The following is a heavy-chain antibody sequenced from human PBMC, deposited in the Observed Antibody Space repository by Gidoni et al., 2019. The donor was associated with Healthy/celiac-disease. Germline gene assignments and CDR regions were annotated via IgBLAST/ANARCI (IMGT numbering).Heavy chain of an antibody. J-gene: IGHJ4*02. D-gene: IGHD4-4*01. CDR1: GGSISSYY. V-gene: IGHV4-59*01. Sequence: QVQLQESGPGLVKPSETLSLTCTVSGGSISSYYWSWIRQPPGKGLEWIGYIYYSGSTNYNPSLKSRVTISVDTSKNQFSLKLSSVTAADTAVYYWARDTDGGNYNFDYWGQGTLVTVSS. CDR3: ARDTDGGNYNFDY. CDR2: IYYSGST.